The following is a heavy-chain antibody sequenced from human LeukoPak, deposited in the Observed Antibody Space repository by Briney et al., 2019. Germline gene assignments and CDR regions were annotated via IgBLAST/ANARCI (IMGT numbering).Heavy chain of an antibody. V-gene: IGHV1-8*03. CDR2: MNPNSGNT. CDR1: GYTFTSYG. CDR3: ARRTYSSGWYSYYYYYMDV. Sequence: ASVKVSCKASGYTFTSYGINWVRQATGQGLEWMGWMNPNSGNTGYAQKFQGRVTITRNTSISTAYMELSSLRSEDTAVYYCARRTYSSGWYSYYYYYMDVWGKGTTVTVSS. D-gene: IGHD6-19*01. J-gene: IGHJ6*03.